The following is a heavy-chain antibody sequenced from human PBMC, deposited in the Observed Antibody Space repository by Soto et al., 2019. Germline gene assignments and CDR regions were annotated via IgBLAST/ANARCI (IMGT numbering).Heavy chain of an antibody. CDR2: ISAYNGNT. V-gene: IGHV1-18*01. CDR1: GYTFTSYG. CDR3: ARDEPTVKEYYYYYMDV. Sequence: GASVKVSCKASGYTFTSYGISWVRQAPGQGLEWMGWISAYNGNTNYAQKLQGRVTMTTDTSTSTAYMELRSLRSDDTAVYYCARDEPTVKEYYYYYMDVWGKGTTVTVSS. D-gene: IGHD4-4*01. J-gene: IGHJ6*03.